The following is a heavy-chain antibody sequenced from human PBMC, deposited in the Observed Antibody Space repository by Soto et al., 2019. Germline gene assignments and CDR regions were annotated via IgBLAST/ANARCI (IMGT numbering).Heavy chain of an antibody. V-gene: IGHV4-59*01. J-gene: IGHJ3*02. CDR1: GGSISSYY. CDR2: IYYSRST. CDR3: ARVEAAGAFDI. Sequence: SETLSLTCTVSGGSISSYYWSWNRQPPGKGLEWIGYIYYSRSTNYNPSLKSRVTLSVDTSKNQFSLKLSSVTAADTAVYYCARVEAAGAFDIWGQGTMVTVSS. D-gene: IGHD6-13*01.